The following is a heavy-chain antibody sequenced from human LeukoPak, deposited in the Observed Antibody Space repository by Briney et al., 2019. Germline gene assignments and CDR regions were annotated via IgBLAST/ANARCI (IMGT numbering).Heavy chain of an antibody. V-gene: IGHV3-23*01. CDR2: ITGSGASS. J-gene: IGHJ6*03. CDR1: GFTFNNYA. CDR3: ARNQDSSWYYYYMDV. Sequence: GGSLRLSCAASGFTFNNYAMTWVRQAPGKGLEWVTTITGSGASSYSADSVRGRFTISRDNSRNTLFLQLNSLRADDTAVYYCARNQDSSWYYYYMDVWGIGTMVTVSS. D-gene: IGHD6-13*01.